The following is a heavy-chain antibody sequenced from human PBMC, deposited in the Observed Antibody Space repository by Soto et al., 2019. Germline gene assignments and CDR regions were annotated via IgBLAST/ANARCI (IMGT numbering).Heavy chain of an antibody. V-gene: IGHV1-18*04. CDR3: AREDEAGYYDFWSGYRE. CDR1: GYTFTSYG. CDR2: ISAYNGNT. D-gene: IGHD3-3*01. J-gene: IGHJ4*02. Sequence: ASVKVSCKASGYTFTSYGISWVRQAPGQGLERMGWISAYNGNTNYAQKLQGRVTMTTDTSTSTAYMELRSLRSDDTAVYYCAREDEAGYYDFWSGYREWGQGTLVTVSS.